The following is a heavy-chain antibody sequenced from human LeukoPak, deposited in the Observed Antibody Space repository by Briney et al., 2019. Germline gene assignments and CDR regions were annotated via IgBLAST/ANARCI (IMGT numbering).Heavy chain of an antibody. Sequence: SETLSLTCTVSGYSISSGYYWGWIRQPPGKGLEWIGSTYHSGSTYYNPSLKSRVTISVDTSKNQFSLKLSSVTAADTAVYYCARALGYSGYVHYYYYMDVWGKGTTVTVSS. CDR3: ARALGYSGYVHYYYYMDV. CDR2: TYHSGST. J-gene: IGHJ6*03. V-gene: IGHV4-38-2*02. D-gene: IGHD5-12*01. CDR1: GYSISSGYY.